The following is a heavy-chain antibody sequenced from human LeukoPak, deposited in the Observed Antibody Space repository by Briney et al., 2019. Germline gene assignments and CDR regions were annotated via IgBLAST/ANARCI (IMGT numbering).Heavy chain of an antibody. CDR3: ARDLKYCSSTSCFGMNDAFDP. V-gene: IGHV1-46*01. D-gene: IGHD2-2*01. Sequence: ASVKVSCKASGYTFTSYYMHWVRQAPGQGLEWMGIINPSGGSTSYAQKFQGRVTMTRDMSTSTVYMELSSLRSEDTAVYYCARDLKYCSSTSCFGMNDAFDPWGQGTLVTVSS. J-gene: IGHJ5*02. CDR2: INPSGGST. CDR1: GYTFTSYY.